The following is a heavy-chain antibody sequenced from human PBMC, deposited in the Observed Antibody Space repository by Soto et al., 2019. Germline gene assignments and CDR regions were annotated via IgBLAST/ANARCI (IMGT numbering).Heavy chain of an antibody. D-gene: IGHD6-13*01. CDR2: IIPIFGTA. CDR1: GGTFSSYA. Sequence: ASVKVSCKASGGTFSSYAISWVRQAPGQGLEWMGGIIPIFGTANYAQKFQGRVTITADKSTRTAYMELSSMRSEDTAVYYCARYSSSWYGRTTYYYYGMDVWGQGTTVTVSS. CDR3: ARYSSSWYGRTTYYYYGMDV. J-gene: IGHJ6*02. V-gene: IGHV1-69*06.